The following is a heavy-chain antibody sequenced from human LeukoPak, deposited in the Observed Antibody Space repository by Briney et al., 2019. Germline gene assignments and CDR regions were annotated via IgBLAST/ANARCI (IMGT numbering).Heavy chain of an antibody. V-gene: IGHV1-69*04. CDR3: ARALDGYFDY. CDR1: GGTFSSYA. J-gene: IGHJ4*02. Sequence: ASVKVSCKASGGTFSSYAISWVRQAPGQGLEWMGRIIPILGIANYAQKFQGRVTITADKSASTAYMELSGLRSEDTAVYYCARALDGYFDYWGQGTLVTVSS. CDR2: IIPILGIA. D-gene: IGHD5-24*01.